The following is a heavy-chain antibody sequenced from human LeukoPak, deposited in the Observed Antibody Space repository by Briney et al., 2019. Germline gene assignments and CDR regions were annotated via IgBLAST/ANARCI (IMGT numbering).Heavy chain of an antibody. CDR2: INPNSGGT. CDR3: ATGGYYMDV. D-gene: IGHD3-10*01. J-gene: IGHJ6*03. CDR1: GGTFSSYA. Sequence: ASVKVSCKASGGTFSSYAISWVRQAPGQGLEWMGWINPNSGGTNYAQKFQGRVTMTRDTSISTAYMELSRLRSDDTAVYYCATGGYYMDVWGKGTTVTISS. V-gene: IGHV1-2*02.